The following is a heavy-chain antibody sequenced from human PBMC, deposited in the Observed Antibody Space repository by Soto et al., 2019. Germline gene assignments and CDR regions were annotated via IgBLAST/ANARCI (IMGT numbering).Heavy chain of an antibody. CDR3: ARESNKALKSCWSGRYYFDY. CDR2: ISSSGSTI. Sequence: QVQLVESGGGLVKPGGSLRLSCAASGFTFSDYYMGWLRQAPGKGLEWVSYISSSGSTIYYADSVKGRFTISRDNAKDSLYLQMNSLRAEDTAVYYCARESNKALKSCWSGRYYFDYWGQGTLVTVSS. D-gene: IGHD3-3*01. CDR1: GFTFSDYY. V-gene: IGHV3-11*01. J-gene: IGHJ4*02.